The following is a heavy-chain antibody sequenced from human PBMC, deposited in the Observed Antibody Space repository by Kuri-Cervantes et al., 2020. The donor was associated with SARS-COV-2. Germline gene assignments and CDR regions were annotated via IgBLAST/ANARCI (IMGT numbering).Heavy chain of an antibody. CDR2: ISAYNGNT. CDR1: GYTFTSYG. D-gene: IGHD2-2*01. Sequence: ASVKVSCKASGYTFTSYGISWVRQAPGQGLEWMGWISAYNGNTNYAQKLQGRVTMTTDTSTSTAYMELRSLRSDDTAVYYCARGEDCSSTSCCMGLDYWGQGTLVTVSS. CDR3: ARGEDCSSTSCCMGLDY. V-gene: IGHV1-18*01. J-gene: IGHJ4*02.